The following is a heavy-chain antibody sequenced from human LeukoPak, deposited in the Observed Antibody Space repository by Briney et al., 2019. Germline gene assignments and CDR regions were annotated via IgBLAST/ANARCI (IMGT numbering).Heavy chain of an antibody. V-gene: IGHV3-30*18. J-gene: IGHJ4*02. Sequence: GGSLRLSCAASGFTFSNYGMHWVRKAQDKGLEWVAVLLYDGSNKYYADSVKGRFSISRDNSKNTLYLQMNSLRAEDTAVYYCAKEDGDYGDYFFDYWGQGTLVTVSS. D-gene: IGHD4-17*01. CDR2: LLYDGSNK. CDR1: GFTFSNYG. CDR3: AKEDGDYGDYFFDY.